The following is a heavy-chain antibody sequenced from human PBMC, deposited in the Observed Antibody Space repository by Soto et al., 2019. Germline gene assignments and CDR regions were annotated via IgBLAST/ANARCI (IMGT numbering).Heavy chain of an antibody. CDR3: ARESILGWFDP. Sequence: PGGSLRLSCAASGFTFSDYYMSWIRQAPGKGLEWVSYISSSSSYTNYADSVRGRFTISRDNAKNSLYLQMNSLRAEDTAVYYCARESILGWFDPWGQGTLVTVSS. CDR1: GFTFSDYY. D-gene: IGHD1-26*01. J-gene: IGHJ5*02. CDR2: ISSSSSYT. V-gene: IGHV3-11*06.